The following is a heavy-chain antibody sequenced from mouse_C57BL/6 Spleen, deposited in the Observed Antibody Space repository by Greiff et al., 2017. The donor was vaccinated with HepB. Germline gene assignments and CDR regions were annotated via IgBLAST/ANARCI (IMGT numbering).Heavy chain of an antibody. Sequence: EVKLVESGGGLVKPGGSLKLSCAASGFTFSDYGMHWVRQAPEKGLEWVAYISSGSSTIYYADTVKGRLTISRDNAKNTLFLQMTSLRSEDTAMYYCARQGFYYAMDYWGQGTSVTVSS. V-gene: IGHV5-17*01. CDR1: GFTFSDYG. J-gene: IGHJ4*01. CDR2: ISSGSSTI. CDR3: ARQGFYYAMDY.